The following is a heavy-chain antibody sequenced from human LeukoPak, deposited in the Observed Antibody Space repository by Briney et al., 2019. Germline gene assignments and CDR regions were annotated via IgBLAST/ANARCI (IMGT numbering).Heavy chain of an antibody. CDR2: INWNGGST. J-gene: IGHJ3*02. V-gene: IGHV3-20*04. Sequence: RAGGSLRLSCAASGFTFDDYGMTWVRQAPGKGLEWVSGINWNGGSTGYADSVKGRFTISRDNAKNSLYLQMNSLRAEDTALYYCAKAPPPYCSGGSCFDAFDIWGQGTMVTVSS. D-gene: IGHD2-15*01. CDR1: GFTFDDYG. CDR3: AKAPPPYCSGGSCFDAFDI.